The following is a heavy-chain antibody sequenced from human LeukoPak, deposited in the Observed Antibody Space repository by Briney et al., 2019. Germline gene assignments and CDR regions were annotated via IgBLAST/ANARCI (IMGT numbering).Heavy chain of an antibody. CDR1: GFTFSSYW. J-gene: IGHJ4*02. Sequence: GGSLRLSCAASGFTFSSYWMSWVRQAPGKGLEWVANIKQDGSEKYYVDSVKGRFTISRDNAKNSLYLQMNSLRAEDTAVYYCARAVDGGYSSGWYRYWGQGTLVTVST. CDR2: IKQDGSEK. CDR3: ARAVDGGYSSGWYRY. D-gene: IGHD6-19*01. V-gene: IGHV3-7*01.